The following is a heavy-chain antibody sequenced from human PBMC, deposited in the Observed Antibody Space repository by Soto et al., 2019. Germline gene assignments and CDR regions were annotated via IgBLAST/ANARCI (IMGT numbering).Heavy chain of an antibody. CDR2: IIPIFGTA. D-gene: IGHD3-22*01. CDR3: ARLYYYDSSGSPHFDY. V-gene: IGHV1-69*13. CDR1: GGTFSSYA. J-gene: IGHJ4*02. Sequence: ASVKVSFKASGGTFSSYAISWVRQAPGQGLEWMGGIIPIFGTANYAQKFQGRVTITADESTSTAYMELSSLRSEDTAVYYCARLYYYDSSGSPHFDYWGQGTLVTVSS.